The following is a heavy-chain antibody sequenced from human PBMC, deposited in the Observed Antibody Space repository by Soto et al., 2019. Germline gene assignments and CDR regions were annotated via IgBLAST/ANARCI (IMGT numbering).Heavy chain of an antibody. CDR3: ARQGELSSSYFFDS. J-gene: IGHJ4*02. Sequence: QLQLQESGPGLVKPSETLSLTCTVSGDSIDTSSYCWGWIRQPPGKGLEWIGSVCYRGTTYYNPSLKSRLTTSVDTSKRQFSLKLSSVTAADTAVFYCARQGELSSSYFFDSWGQGTLVTVSS. V-gene: IGHV4-39*01. CDR1: GDSIDTSSYC. D-gene: IGHD6-6*01. CDR2: VCYRGTT.